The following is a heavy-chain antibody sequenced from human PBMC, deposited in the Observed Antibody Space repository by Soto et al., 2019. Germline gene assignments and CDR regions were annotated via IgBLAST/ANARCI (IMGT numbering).Heavy chain of an antibody. Sequence: ASVKVSCKASGYTFTTYAISWLRQAPGQGLEWMGWMNTYTGNTDYAQSLRGRVTMTRDTSTDTAYMELRSLRSDDTAMYYCAHAYGGTSWPNDAFDVWGQGTVVT. D-gene: IGHD2-2*01. CDR1: GYTFTTYA. V-gene: IGHV1-18*01. CDR2: MNTYTGNT. J-gene: IGHJ3*01. CDR3: AHAYGGTSWPNDAFDV.